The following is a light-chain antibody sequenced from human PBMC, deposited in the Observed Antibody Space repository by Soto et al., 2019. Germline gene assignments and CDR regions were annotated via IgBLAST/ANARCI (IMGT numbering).Light chain of an antibody. CDR1: SSDVGGFNS. J-gene: IGLJ1*01. V-gene: IGLV2-11*01. CDR2: DVN. Sequence: VLTXPRSVSGSPGQSVTISCTGTSSDVGGFNSVSWYQQHPGKAPKLMIYDVNKRPSGVPDRFSGSKSGSTASLTISGLQAEDGADYYCCSYAGSYSYAFATGTKVTVL. CDR3: CSYAGSYSYA.